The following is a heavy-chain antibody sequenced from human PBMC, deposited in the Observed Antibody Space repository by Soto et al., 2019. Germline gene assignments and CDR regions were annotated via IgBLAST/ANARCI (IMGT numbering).Heavy chain of an antibody. CDR1: GFTFSSYW. CDR2: INSDGSST. Sequence: GGSLRLSCAASGFTFSSYWMHWVRQAPGKGLVWVSRINSDGSSTSYADSVKGRFTISRDNAKNTLYLQMNSLRADDTAVYYCARGWELQEGSFDYWGQGTLVTVSS. V-gene: IGHV3-74*01. D-gene: IGHD1-26*01. J-gene: IGHJ4*02. CDR3: ARGWELQEGSFDY.